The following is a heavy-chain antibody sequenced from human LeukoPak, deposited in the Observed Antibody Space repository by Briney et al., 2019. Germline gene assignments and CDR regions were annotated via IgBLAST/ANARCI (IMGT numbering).Heavy chain of an antibody. J-gene: IGHJ4*02. CDR3: ARETGSAVGSTDFDY. V-gene: IGHV3-30-3*01. CDR1: GFTFSSYA. D-gene: IGHD4-17*01. CDR2: ISYDGSNK. Sequence: GSLRLSCAASGFTFSSYAIHWVRQAPGKGLEWVAVISYDGSNKYYADSEKGRFTNSRDNSKNTLYLQMNSLRAEDTAVYYCARETGSAVGSTDFDYWGQGTLVTVSS.